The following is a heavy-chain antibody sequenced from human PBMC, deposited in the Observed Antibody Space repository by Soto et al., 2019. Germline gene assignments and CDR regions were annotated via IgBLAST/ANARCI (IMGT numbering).Heavy chain of an antibody. J-gene: IGHJ4*02. CDR3: ARDNGAYCGGDCYSLGY. D-gene: IGHD2-21*02. CDR2: IIPIFGTA. Sequence: QVQLVQSGAEVKKPGSSVKVSCKASGGTFSSYAISWVRQAPGQGLEWMGGIIPIFGTANYAQKFQGRVTITADESTSTAYRELSSLRSEDTAGYYCARDNGAYCGGDCYSLGYWGQGTLVTVSS. CDR1: GGTFSSYA. V-gene: IGHV1-69*12.